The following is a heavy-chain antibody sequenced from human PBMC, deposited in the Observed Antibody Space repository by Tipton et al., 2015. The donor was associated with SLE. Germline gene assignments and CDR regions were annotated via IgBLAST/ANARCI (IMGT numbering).Heavy chain of an antibody. D-gene: IGHD6-19*01. CDR2: IYHSGST. CDR3: ARAGYNSGWYGRGFDN. V-gene: IGHV4-38-2*02. CDR1: GSSISSAYY. Sequence: TLSLTCTVSGSSISSAYYWGWIRQTPGKGLEWIGNIYHSGSTYYNPSLKSRVTISVDTSKNQFSLNLTSVTAADTALYYCARAGYNSGWYGRGFDNWGQGTLVTVSS. J-gene: IGHJ4*02.